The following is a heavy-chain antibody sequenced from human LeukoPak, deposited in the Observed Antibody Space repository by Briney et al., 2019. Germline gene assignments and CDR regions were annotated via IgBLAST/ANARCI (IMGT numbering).Heavy chain of an antibody. V-gene: IGHV4-34*01. CDR3: ARGRLAGIAFDI. CDR1: GGSFSGYY. CDR2: INHSGST. D-gene: IGHD7-27*01. Sequence: PSETLSLTCAVYGGSFSGYYWSWIRQPPGKGLEWIGEINHSGSTNYNPSLKSRVTISVDTSKNQFSLKLSSVTAADTAVYYCARGRLAGIAFDIWGQGTMVTVSS. J-gene: IGHJ3*02.